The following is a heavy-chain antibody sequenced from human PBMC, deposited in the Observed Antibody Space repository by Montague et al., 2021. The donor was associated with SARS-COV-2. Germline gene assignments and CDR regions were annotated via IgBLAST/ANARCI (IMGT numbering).Heavy chain of an antibody. CDR2: ITHTGNR. V-gene: IGHV4-34*01. D-gene: IGHD5-24*01. CDR3: ARGTGQQLVFSYVYYGMDI. Sequence: SETLSLTCAVYGGSSTNDFWTWIRQTPAKGLEWIGEITHTGNRDFNPSPKIRVILSVDKSKSQFSLKLTSVTAADTGVYYCARGTGQQLVFSYVYYGMDIWGQGTTVSVSS. CDR1: GGSSTNDF. J-gene: IGHJ6*02.